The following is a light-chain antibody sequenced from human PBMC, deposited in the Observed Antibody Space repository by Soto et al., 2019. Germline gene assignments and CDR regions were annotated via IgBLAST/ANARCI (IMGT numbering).Light chain of an antibody. V-gene: IGKV1-39*01. CDR1: QNIRSY. Sequence: DFQMTQSPSSLSASVGDRVTITCGASQNIRSYLNWYQQKPGKAPQLLIYATSSLQTGVPSRFSASGSGTDFSLVISDLQPEDSATYYCQQGYSSRWTSGRGTKVEI. CDR3: QQGYSSRWT. J-gene: IGKJ1*01. CDR2: ATS.